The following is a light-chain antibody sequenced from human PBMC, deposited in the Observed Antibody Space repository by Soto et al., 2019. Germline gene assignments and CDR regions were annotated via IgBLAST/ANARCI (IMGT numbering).Light chain of an antibody. J-gene: IGKJ1*01. CDR1: QSISSY. V-gene: IGKV1-39*01. CDR2: AAS. CDR3: QHSYSTPRT. Sequence: DIQMTQSPSSLSASVADRVTITCRASQSISSYLNWYQQKPGKAPKLLIYAASSLQSGVPSRLSGSGSGTDFTLTISSLQTEEFATYYCQHSYSTPRTFGQGTKVEIK.